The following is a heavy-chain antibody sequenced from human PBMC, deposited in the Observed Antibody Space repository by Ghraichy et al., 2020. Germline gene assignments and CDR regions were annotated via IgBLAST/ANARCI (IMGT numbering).Heavy chain of an antibody. D-gene: IGHD5-24*01. Sequence: GGSLRLSCAASGFTFSSYSMNWVRQAPGKGLEWVSSISSSSSYIYYADSVKGRFTISRDNAKNSLYLQMNSLRAEDTAVYYCARALEMTQGYYYGMDVWGQGTTVTVSS. J-gene: IGHJ6*02. CDR2: ISSSSSYI. CDR1: GFTFSSYS. V-gene: IGHV3-21*01. CDR3: ARALEMTQGYYYGMDV.